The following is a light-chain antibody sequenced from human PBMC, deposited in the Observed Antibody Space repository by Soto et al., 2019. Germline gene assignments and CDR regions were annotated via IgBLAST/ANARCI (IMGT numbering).Light chain of an antibody. CDR3: QQYNSYKT. CDR1: QTIRNQ. Sequence: DIPMTQSPSTLSASVGDRVTITCRASQTIRNQLAWYQQKPGKAPKVLIYDSSSLESGVPSRFNGSGSGTEFTLTISSLQRDDFATYYCQQYNSYKTFGQGTKVDIK. J-gene: IGKJ1*01. V-gene: IGKV1-5*01. CDR2: DSS.